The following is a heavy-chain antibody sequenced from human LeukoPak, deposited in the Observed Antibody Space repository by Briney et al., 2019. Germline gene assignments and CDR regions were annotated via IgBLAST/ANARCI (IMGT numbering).Heavy chain of an antibody. Sequence: SGTLSLTCAVSGGSISSSNWWSWVRQPPGKGLEWIGEIYHSGSTNYNPSLKSRVTISVDKSKNQLSLKLSSVTAADTAVYYCARVTLLWFGELFQRGPFDYWGQGTLVTVSS. D-gene: IGHD3-10*01. CDR1: GGSISSSNW. V-gene: IGHV4-4*02. CDR3: ARVTLLWFGELFQRGPFDY. J-gene: IGHJ4*02. CDR2: IYHSGST.